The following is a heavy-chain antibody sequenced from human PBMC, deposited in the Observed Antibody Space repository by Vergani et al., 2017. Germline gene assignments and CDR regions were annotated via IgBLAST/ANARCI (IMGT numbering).Heavy chain of an antibody. CDR2: IYTSGST. Sequence: QVQLQESGPGLVKPSETLSLTCTVSGGSISSYYWSWIRQPPGKGLEWIGYIYTSGSTNYNPSLKSRVTISVDTSKNQFSLKLSSVTAADTAVYYCARGSEYQLLTLDYWGQGTLVTVSS. V-gene: IGHV4-4*09. D-gene: IGHD2-2*01. J-gene: IGHJ4*02. CDR1: GGSISSYY. CDR3: ARGSEYQLLTLDY.